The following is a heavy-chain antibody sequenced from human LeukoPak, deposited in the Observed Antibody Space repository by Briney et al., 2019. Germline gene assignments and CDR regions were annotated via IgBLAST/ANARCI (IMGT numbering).Heavy chain of an antibody. Sequence: GGSLRLSCAASGFNFDDYAMHWVRQAPGKGLEWVSGISWNSGSIGYADSVRGRFTISRDNAKNSLYLQMNSLRAEDTALYYCATLQAPLDYWGQGTLVTVSS. J-gene: IGHJ4*02. CDR2: ISWNSGSI. CDR1: GFNFDDYA. D-gene: IGHD4-11*01. CDR3: ATLQAPLDY. V-gene: IGHV3-9*01.